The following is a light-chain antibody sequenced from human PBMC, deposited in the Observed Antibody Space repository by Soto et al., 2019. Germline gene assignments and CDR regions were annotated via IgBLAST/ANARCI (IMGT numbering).Light chain of an antibody. CDR2: EVS. CDR3: SSYTSSSTLVV. J-gene: IGLJ2*01. V-gene: IGLV2-14*01. Sequence: QSALTQPASVSGSPGQSITISCTGTSCDVGGYNYVSWYQQHPGKAPKLMIYEVSNRPSGVSNRFSGSKSGNTASLTISGLQAEDEADYYCSSYTSSSTLVVFGGGTKLTVL. CDR1: SCDVGGYNY.